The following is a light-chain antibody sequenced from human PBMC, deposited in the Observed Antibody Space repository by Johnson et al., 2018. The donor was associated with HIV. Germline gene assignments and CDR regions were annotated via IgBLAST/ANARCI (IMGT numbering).Light chain of an antibody. CDR3: GTWDSSLRPGGEV. CDR1: TSTLGNNY. Sequence: QSVLTQPPSVSAAPGQKVTISCSGRTSTLGNNYVSWYQVLPGTAPKLLIYKNDQRPPEIPDRFSGSKSGTSATLGITGLQTGDEADYYCGTWDSSLRPGGEVVGTGNKVTVL. J-gene: IGLJ1*01. V-gene: IGLV1-51*02. CDR2: KND.